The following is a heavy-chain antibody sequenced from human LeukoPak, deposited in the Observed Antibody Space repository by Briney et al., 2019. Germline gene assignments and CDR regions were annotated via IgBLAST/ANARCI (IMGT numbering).Heavy chain of an antibody. CDR1: GGSISSGSYS. V-gene: IGHV4-30-2*01. CDR2: FYHSGTT. CDR3: ARAIVRGASYYFDY. J-gene: IGHJ4*02. D-gene: IGHD3-10*01. Sequence: SQTLSLTCAFSGGSISSGSYSWTWIRQPPGKGLEWIGYFYHSGTTYYNPSLNSRVAISVDRSRNQFSLKLTSATAADTAVYYCARAIVRGASYYFDYWGQGILVTVSS.